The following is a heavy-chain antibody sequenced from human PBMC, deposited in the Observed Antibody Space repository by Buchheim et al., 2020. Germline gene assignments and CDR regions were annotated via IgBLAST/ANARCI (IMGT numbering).Heavy chain of an antibody. CDR3: AREGSGGSIFIYYFDY. CDR1: GFTFSSYE. J-gene: IGHJ4*02. D-gene: IGHD2-15*01. CDR2: ISSSGSTI. Sequence: EVQLVESGGGLVQPGGSLRLSCAASGFTFSSYEMNWVRQAPGKGLEWVSYISSSGSTIYYADSVKGRFTISRDNAKNSLYLQMNSRRAEDTAVYYCAREGSGGSIFIYYFDYWGQGTL. V-gene: IGHV3-48*03.